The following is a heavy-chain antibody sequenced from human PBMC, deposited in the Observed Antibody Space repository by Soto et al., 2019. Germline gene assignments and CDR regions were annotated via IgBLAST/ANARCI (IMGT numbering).Heavy chain of an antibody. J-gene: IGHJ4*02. CDR1: GCTFRSDG. CDR3: AKDRIGGYSYGFDY. V-gene: IGHV3-30*18. D-gene: IGHD5-18*01. Sequence: QVQLVESGGGVVQPGRSLRLSCAACGCTFRSDGMHWVRQAPGKGLEWVAVISYDGSNKYYADSVKGRFTISRDNSKNTLYLQMNSLRAEDTAVYYCAKDRIGGYSYGFDYWGQGTLVTVSS. CDR2: ISYDGSNK.